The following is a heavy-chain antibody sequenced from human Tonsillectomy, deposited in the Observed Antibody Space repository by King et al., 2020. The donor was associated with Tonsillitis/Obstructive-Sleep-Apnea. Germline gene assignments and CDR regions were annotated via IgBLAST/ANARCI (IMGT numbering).Heavy chain of an antibody. CDR3: ARRARGFDFWSGYYSYYYYMDV. CDR1: GYSFTSYW. CDR2: IYPGDSDT. Sequence: QLVQSGAEVKKPGESLKISCKGSGYSFTSYWIAWVRQMPGKGQEWMGIIYPGDSDTRYSPSFQGQVTISVDKSISTAYLQWSSLKASDTAMYYCARRARGFDFWSGYYSYYYYMDVWGKGTTVTVSS. J-gene: IGHJ6*03. D-gene: IGHD3-3*01. V-gene: IGHV5-51*01.